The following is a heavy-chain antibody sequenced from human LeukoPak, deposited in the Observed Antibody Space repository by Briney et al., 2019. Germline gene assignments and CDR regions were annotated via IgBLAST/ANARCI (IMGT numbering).Heavy chain of an antibody. D-gene: IGHD3-3*02. V-gene: IGHV4-59*12. CDR2: IYNTGGT. Sequence: SETLSLTCTVSGGSISSFCWSWIRQPPGKGLEWMGHIYNTGGTNYNPSLTSRVTISVDTSKNQFSLGLSSVTAADTAVYYCARSAFEYFQHWGQGTLVTVSS. CDR1: GGSISSFC. CDR3: ARSAFEYFQH. J-gene: IGHJ1*01.